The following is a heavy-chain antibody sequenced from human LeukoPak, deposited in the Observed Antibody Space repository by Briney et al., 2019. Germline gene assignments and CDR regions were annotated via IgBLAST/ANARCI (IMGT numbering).Heavy chain of an antibody. D-gene: IGHD1-7*01. V-gene: IGHV4-34*01. Sequence: SETLSLTCAVYGGSFSGYYWSWIRQPPGKGLEWIGEINHSGSTNYNPSLKSRATISVDTSKNQFSLKLSSVSAADTAVYYCARVRGGTGTRAYNWFDPWGQGTLVTVSS. CDR1: GGSFSGYY. J-gene: IGHJ5*02. CDR3: ARVRGGTGTRAYNWFDP. CDR2: INHSGST.